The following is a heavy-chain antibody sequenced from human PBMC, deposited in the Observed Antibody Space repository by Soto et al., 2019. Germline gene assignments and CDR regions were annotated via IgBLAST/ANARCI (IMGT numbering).Heavy chain of an antibody. V-gene: IGHV1-18*01. CDR2: ISAYNGNT. J-gene: IGHJ4*02. Sequence: QVQLVQSGAEVKKPGASVKVSCKASGYTFTSYGVSWVRQAPGQRLAWMGWISAYNGNTNYAQKLQGRVTMTTDTSTSTAYMELRSLRSDDTAVYYCARALFEKGIVGDTTGGLFDSWGQGTLVTVSS. CDR1: GYTFTSYG. CDR3: ARALFEKGIVGDTTGGLFDS. D-gene: IGHD1-26*01.